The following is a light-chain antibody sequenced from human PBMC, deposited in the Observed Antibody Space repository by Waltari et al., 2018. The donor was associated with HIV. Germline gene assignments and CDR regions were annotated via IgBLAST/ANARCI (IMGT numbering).Light chain of an antibody. Sequence: QSVLPQPPSASGTPGQRVTVSCSGSSSTIDSNPVNRDQHLPKTAPKLLIYSNKQRPTGVPDRFSGSKSGTSASLAISGLQSEDEADYYCAAWDDSLNAYVFGTGTKVTVL. CDR3: AAWDDSLNAYV. CDR1: SSTIDSNP. J-gene: IGLJ1*01. V-gene: IGLV1-44*01. CDR2: SNK.